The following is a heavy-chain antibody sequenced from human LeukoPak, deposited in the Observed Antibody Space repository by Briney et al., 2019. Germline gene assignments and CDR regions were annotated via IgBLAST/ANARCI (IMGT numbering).Heavy chain of an antibody. D-gene: IGHD6-19*01. CDR2: INHSGST. CDR1: GGSFSGHY. Sequence: SETLSLTCAVYGGSFSGHYWSWIRQPPGKGLEWIGEINHSGSTNYNPSLKSRVTISVDTSKNQFSLKLSSVTAADTAVYYCARGRKEPYSSGWYYFDYGGQGTLVTVSS. J-gene: IGHJ4*02. V-gene: IGHV4-34*01. CDR3: ARGRKEPYSSGWYYFDY.